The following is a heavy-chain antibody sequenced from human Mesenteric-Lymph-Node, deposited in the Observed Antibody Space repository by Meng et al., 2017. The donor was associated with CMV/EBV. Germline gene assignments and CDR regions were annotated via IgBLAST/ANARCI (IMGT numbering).Heavy chain of an antibody. CDR2: IFSGGNI. D-gene: IGHD3-3*01. J-gene: IGHJ4*02. CDR1: GFTFSNYA. V-gene: IGHV3-53*01. Sequence: GESLKISCAASGFTFSNYAMTWVRQAPGKGLEWVSIIFSGGNIYYADSVKGRFTISRDNSKNTLYLQMNSLRAEDTAVYYCAGALRFLEPPDYWGQGTLVTVSS. CDR3: AGALRFLEPPDY.